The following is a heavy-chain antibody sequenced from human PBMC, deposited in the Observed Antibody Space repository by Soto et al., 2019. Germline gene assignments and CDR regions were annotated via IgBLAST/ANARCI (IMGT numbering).Heavy chain of an antibody. CDR3: AKDRKSGSGWYWDY. CDR1: GFTFSSYA. Sequence: GGSLRLSCAASGFTFSSYAMSWVRQAPGKGLEWVSGISGSGGSTYYADSVKGRFTISRDNSKNTLYLQMNSLRAEDTAVYHCAKDRKSGSGWYWDYWGQGTLVTVSS. D-gene: IGHD6-19*01. CDR2: ISGSGGST. J-gene: IGHJ4*02. V-gene: IGHV3-23*01.